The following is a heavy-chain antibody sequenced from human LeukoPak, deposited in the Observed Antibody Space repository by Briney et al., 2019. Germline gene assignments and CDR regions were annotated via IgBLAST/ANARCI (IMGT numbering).Heavy chain of an antibody. Sequence: GGSLRLSCAASGFTFSSYWMSWVRQAPGKGLEWVSAISGSGGSTYYADSVKGRFTTSRDNSKNTLYLQMNSLRAEDTAVYYCAEATMVRGVDYWGQGTLVTVSS. CDR2: ISGSGGST. J-gene: IGHJ4*02. V-gene: IGHV3-23*01. CDR1: GFTFSSYW. CDR3: AEATMVRGVDY. D-gene: IGHD3-10*01.